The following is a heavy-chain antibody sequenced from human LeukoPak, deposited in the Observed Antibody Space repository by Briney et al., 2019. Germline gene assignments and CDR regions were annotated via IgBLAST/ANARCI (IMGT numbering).Heavy chain of an antibody. J-gene: IGHJ6*03. CDR1: GFTFSSYG. CDR3: AKLGAGNYYYYYMDV. CDR2: IRYDGSNK. Sequence: PGGSLRLSCATSGFTFSSYGMHWVRQAPGKGLEWVAFIRYDGSNKYYADSVKGRFTISRDNSKNTLYLQMNSLRAEDTAVYYCAKLGAGNYYYYYMDVWGKGTTVTISS. D-gene: IGHD1-26*01. V-gene: IGHV3-30*02.